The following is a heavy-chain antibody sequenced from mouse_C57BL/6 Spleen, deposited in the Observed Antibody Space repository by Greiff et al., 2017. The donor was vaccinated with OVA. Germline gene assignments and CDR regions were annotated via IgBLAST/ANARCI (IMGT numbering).Heavy chain of an antibody. CDR1: GFTFTSYW. CDR3: ARRGRYYAMDY. CDR2: IYPGSGST. D-gene: IGHD3-3*01. V-gene: IGHV1-55*01. Sequence: QVQLQQPGAELVKPGASVKMSCKASGFTFTSYWITWVKQRPGQGLEWIGDIYPGSGSTNYNEKFKSKATLTVDTSSSTAYMQLSSLTSEDSAVYYCARRGRYYAMDYWGQGTSVTVSS. J-gene: IGHJ4*01.